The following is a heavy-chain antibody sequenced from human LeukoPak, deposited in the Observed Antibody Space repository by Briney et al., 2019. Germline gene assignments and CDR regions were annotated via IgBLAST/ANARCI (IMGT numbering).Heavy chain of an antibody. V-gene: IGHV4-59*12. Sequence: SETLSLTCAVSGTSISRFYWSWIRQPPGKGLEWIGYIYYSGSTTYNPSLKSRVTISLDTSKNQFSLNLTSVTAADTAVYFCARAPRAYCSTTGSCFQDYWGQGTLVTVS. CDR3: ARAPRAYCSTTGSCFQDY. D-gene: IGHD2-2*01. CDR1: GTSISRFY. J-gene: IGHJ4*02. CDR2: IYYSGST.